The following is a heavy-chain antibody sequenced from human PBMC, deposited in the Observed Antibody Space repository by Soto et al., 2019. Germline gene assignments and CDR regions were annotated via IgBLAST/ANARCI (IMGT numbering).Heavy chain of an antibody. J-gene: IGHJ5*02. D-gene: IGHD6-13*01. CDR2: IYRDGTT. Sequence: GGSLRLSCEVSGFTVSTNYMTWVRQAPGKGLEWVSLIYRDGTTYIADSVRGRFTISRDSSDNRLHLQMNSLRAEDTAVYYCARGVSALGPWGQGTLVTVSS. V-gene: IGHV3-53*01. CDR3: ARGVSALGP. CDR1: GFTVSTNY.